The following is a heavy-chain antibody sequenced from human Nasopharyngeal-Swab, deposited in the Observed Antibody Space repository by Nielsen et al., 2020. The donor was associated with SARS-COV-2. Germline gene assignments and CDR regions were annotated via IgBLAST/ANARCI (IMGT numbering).Heavy chain of an antibody. CDR1: GFTFSSYW. D-gene: IGHD3-22*01. Sequence: GGSLRLSCAASGFTFSSYWMSWVRQAPGKVLEWVANIKQDGSEKYYVDSVKGRFTISRDNAKNSLYLQMNSLRAEDTAVYYCARDPGFGYYYDSSGYYDYWGQGTLVTVSS. J-gene: IGHJ4*02. V-gene: IGHV3-7*01. CDR3: ARDPGFGYYYDSSGYYDY. CDR2: IKQDGSEK.